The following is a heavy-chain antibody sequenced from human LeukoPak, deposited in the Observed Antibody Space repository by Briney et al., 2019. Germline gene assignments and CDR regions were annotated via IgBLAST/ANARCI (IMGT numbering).Heavy chain of an antibody. Sequence: GASVKVSCKASGYTFTKYAVNWVRQAPGQGLEWMGWINPNSGGTNYAQKFQGRVTMTRDTSISTAYMELSRLRSDDTAVYYCAREGQSSGWYWGYDYWGQGTLVTVSS. D-gene: IGHD6-19*01. V-gene: IGHV1-2*02. CDR3: AREGQSSGWYWGYDY. CDR2: INPNSGGT. CDR1: GYTFTKYA. J-gene: IGHJ4*02.